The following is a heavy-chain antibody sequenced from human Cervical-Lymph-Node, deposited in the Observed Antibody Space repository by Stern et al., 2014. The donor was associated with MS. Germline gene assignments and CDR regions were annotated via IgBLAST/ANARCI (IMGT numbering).Heavy chain of an antibody. CDR2: IYYRGST. D-gene: IGHD2-15*01. CDR3: ANSAPLRD. V-gene: IGHV4-39*01. CDR1: GGSIYSTSYY. Sequence: VQLQESGPGLVKPSETLSLTCDVSGGSIYSTSYYWGWIRQPPGKGLEWIGSIYYRGSTYSNPSLKSRVTISVDPSKTHFSLKLISVTAADTAVYYCANSAPLRDWGQGTLVTVSS. J-gene: IGHJ4*02.